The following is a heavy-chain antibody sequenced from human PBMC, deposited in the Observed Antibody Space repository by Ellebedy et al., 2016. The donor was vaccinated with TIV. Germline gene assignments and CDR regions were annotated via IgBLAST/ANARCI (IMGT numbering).Heavy chain of an antibody. J-gene: IGHJ4*02. CDR2: INPNNGGT. CDR1: GYTFTGYF. V-gene: IGHV1-2*02. D-gene: IGHD2-15*01. CDR3: TRGGPVVAPPGAIPPFAY. Sequence: AASVKVSCKASGYTFTGYFMHWVRQAPGQELEWMGFINPNNGGTKYAQNFQGRVTLTADTSISTAYMDLSNLRSDDTAVYYCTRGGPVVAPPGAIPPFAYWGQGSLVRVSS.